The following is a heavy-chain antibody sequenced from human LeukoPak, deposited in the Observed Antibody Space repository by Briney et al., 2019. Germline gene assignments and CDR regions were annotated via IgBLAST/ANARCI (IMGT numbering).Heavy chain of an antibody. Sequence: SETLSLTCAVYGGSFSGYYWSWIRQSPGKGLEWIGEINHSGSTNYNPSLKSRVTISVDTSKNQFSLKLSSVTAADTAVYYCASGYSYGYYYYYGMDVWGQGTTVTVSS. J-gene: IGHJ6*02. CDR2: INHSGST. D-gene: IGHD5-18*01. CDR3: ASGYSYGYYYYYGMDV. CDR1: GGSFSGYY. V-gene: IGHV4-34*01.